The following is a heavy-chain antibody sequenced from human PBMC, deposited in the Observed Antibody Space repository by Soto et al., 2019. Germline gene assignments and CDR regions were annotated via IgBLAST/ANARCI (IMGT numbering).Heavy chain of an antibody. Sequence: QVQLQESGPGLVKPSETLSLTCTVSGDSISGYSWSWIRQPPGKGLECIGYIYYTGSTNYSPSLISPVTIAVDTSKNQFSLKLSSVTAADTAVYYCTRQSSLAAVVDWGQGTLVTVSS. CDR1: GDSISGYS. CDR3: TRQSSLAAVVD. V-gene: IGHV4-59*08. D-gene: IGHD6-13*01. CDR2: IYYTGST. J-gene: IGHJ4*02.